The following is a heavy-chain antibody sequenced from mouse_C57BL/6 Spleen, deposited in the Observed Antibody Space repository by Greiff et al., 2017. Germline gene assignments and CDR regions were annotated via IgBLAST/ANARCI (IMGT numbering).Heavy chain of an antibody. CDR3: SRIPYYGSSYDYAMDY. V-gene: IGHV1-9*01. CDR2: ILPGSGST. J-gene: IGHJ4*01. D-gene: IGHD1-1*01. CDR1: GYTFTGYW. Sequence: QVQLKQSGAELMKPGASVKLSCKATGYTFTGYWIEWVKQRPGHGLEWIGEILPGSGSTNYNEKFKGKATFTADTSSNTAYMQLSSLTTEDSAIYYCSRIPYYGSSYDYAMDYWGPGTSVTVSS.